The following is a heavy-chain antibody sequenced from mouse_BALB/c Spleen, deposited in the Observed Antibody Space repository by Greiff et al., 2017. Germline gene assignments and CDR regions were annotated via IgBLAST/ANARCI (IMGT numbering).Heavy chain of an antibody. CDR3: ARYYGYEAWFAY. D-gene: IGHD1-2*01. CDR2: ISYSGST. CDR1: GYSITSDYA. J-gene: IGHJ3*01. V-gene: IGHV3-2*02. Sequence: EVKLVESGPGLVKPSQSLSLTCTVTGYSITSDYAWNWIRQFPGNKLEWMGYISYSGSTSYNPSLKSRISITRDTSKNQFFLQLNSVTTEDTATYYCARYYGYEAWFAYWGQGTLVTVSA.